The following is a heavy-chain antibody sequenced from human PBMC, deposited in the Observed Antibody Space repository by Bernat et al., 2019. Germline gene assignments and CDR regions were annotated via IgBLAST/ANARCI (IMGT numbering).Heavy chain of an antibody. CDR1: GFSFSSFA. V-gene: IGHV3-30*01. CDR3: AREYCSSTSCREFDY. CDR2: ISYDGSSK. Sequence: QVQLVESGGGVVQPGRSLRLSCAASGFSFSSFAMHWVRQAPGKGLAWVAVISYDGSSKYYAESDKGRFTISRDNSKNTLYLQMNSLRAEDTAVYYCAREYCSSTSCREFDYWGQGTLVTVSS. D-gene: IGHD2-2*01. J-gene: IGHJ4*02.